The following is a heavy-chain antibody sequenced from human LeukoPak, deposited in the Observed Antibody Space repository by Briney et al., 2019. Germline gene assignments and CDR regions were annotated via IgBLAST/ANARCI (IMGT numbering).Heavy chain of an antibody. CDR3: ARVLLWFGELTGYYYYGMDV. J-gene: IGHJ6*02. Sequence: GASVKVSCKVSGYTLTELSMHWVRQAPGKGLEWMGGFDPEDGETIYAQKFQGRVTMTEDTSTDTAYMELSSLRSEDTAVYYCARVLLWFGELTGYYYYGMDVWGQGTTVTVSS. D-gene: IGHD3-10*01. V-gene: IGHV1-24*01. CDR1: GYTLTELS. CDR2: FDPEDGET.